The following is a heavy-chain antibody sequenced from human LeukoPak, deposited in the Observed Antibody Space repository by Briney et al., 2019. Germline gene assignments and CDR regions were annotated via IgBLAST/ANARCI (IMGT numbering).Heavy chain of an antibody. V-gene: IGHV3-30-3*02. J-gene: IGHJ6*03. Sequence: GGSLRLSCAASGFTFSSYAMHWVRQAPGKGLEWVAVISYDGSNKYYADSVKGRFTISRDNSRDTLYFQMNSLIYEDTAVYYCAKTGFQWGEYFYYMDVWGKGTTVTVSS. CDR3: AKTGFQWGEYFYYMDV. CDR1: GFTFSSYA. CDR2: ISYDGSNK. D-gene: IGHD1-14*01.